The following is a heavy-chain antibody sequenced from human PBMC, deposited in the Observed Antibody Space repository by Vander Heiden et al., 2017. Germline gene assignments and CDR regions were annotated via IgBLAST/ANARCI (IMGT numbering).Heavy chain of an antibody. J-gene: IGHJ4*02. V-gene: IGHV3-21*01. D-gene: IGHD1-26*01. CDR1: GFTFSSYS. CDR2: ISSSSSYI. Sequence: EVQLLESGAGLVKPGGSLRRACAASGFTFSSYSMNWVRQAPGKGLEWVSSISSSSSYIYYADSVKGRFTIYRDNAKNSLYLQMNSLRAEDTAVYYCARVAWELFFDYWGQGTLVTVSS. CDR3: ARVAWELFFDY.